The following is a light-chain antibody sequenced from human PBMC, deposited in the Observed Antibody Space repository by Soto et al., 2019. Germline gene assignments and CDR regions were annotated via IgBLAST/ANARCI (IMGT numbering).Light chain of an antibody. CDR3: QQYGSSPWT. J-gene: IGKJ1*01. CDR1: QSVSSSY. CDR2: GAS. V-gene: IGKV3-20*01. Sequence: ILLAQSPGTLSLSRGERATFSCRASQSVSSSYLAWYQQKPGQAPRLLIYGASSRATGIPDRFSGSGSGTDFTLTISRLEPEDFAVYYCQQYGSSPWTFGQGTKVDIK.